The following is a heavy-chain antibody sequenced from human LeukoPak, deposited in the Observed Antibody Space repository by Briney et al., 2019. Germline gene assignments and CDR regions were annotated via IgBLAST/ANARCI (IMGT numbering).Heavy chain of an antibody. CDR2: IIPIFGTA. J-gene: IGHJ4*02. CDR1: GGTFSSYA. V-gene: IGHV1-69*06. CDR3: ARYCSGGSCYSYFDY. D-gene: IGHD2-15*01. Sequence: SVKVSCKCSGGTFSSYAISWVRQAPGQGLEWMGGIIPIFGTANYAQKFQGRVTITADKSTSTAYMELSSLRSEDTAVYYCARYCSGGSCYSYFDYWGQGTLVTVSS.